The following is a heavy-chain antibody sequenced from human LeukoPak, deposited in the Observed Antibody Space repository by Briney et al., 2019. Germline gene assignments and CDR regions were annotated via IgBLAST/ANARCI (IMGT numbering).Heavy chain of an antibody. CDR2: ISSDGTST. J-gene: IGHJ4*02. Sequence: GGSLRLSCAASGFTFSSYWMHWVRQAPGKRLVWVSRISSDGTSTSYADSVKGRFTISRDNAKNTLYLQMNSLRAEDTAVYHCTRVHYGDYVDYWGQGTLVTVSP. V-gene: IGHV3-74*01. CDR3: TRVHYGDYVDY. CDR1: GFTFSSYW. D-gene: IGHD4-17*01.